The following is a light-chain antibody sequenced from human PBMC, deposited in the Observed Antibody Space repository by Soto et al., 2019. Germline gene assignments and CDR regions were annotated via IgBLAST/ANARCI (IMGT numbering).Light chain of an antibody. J-gene: IGKJ4*01. V-gene: IGKV1-6*01. Sequence: AIQMTQSPSSLSASVGDRVTITCRASQGIRNDLGWYQQKPGKAPKLLIYAASSLQTGVPARFSGSGSGTDFTLTISSLEPEDFAVYYCQQRSSWPLTFGGGTTVDIK. CDR2: AAS. CDR1: QGIRND. CDR3: QQRSSWPLT.